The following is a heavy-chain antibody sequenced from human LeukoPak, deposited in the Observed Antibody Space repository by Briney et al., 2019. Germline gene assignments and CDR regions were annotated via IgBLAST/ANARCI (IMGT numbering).Heavy chain of an antibody. Sequence: GGSLRLSCAASGFTFSSYAMSWVRQAPGKGLEWVSAISGSGGSTYYADSVKGRFTISRDNSKNTLYPQMNSLRAEDTAVYYCAKADTMTTVTTGPFDYWGQGTLVTVSS. CDR2: ISGSGGST. CDR1: GFTFSSYA. CDR3: AKADTMTTVTTGPFDY. J-gene: IGHJ4*02. V-gene: IGHV3-23*01. D-gene: IGHD4-17*01.